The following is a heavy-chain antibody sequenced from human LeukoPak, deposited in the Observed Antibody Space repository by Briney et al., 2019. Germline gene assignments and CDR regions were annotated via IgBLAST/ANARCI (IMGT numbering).Heavy chain of an antibody. Sequence: EASVKVSCKASGFTFTGYYMHWLRQAPGQGLEWMGWINPNSGGTNYAQKFQGRVTMTRDTSISTAYMELSRLRSDDTAVYYCARAYYGSGSYYNFDYWGQGTLVTVSS. D-gene: IGHD3-10*01. V-gene: IGHV1-2*02. CDR3: ARAYYGSGSYYNFDY. CDR2: INPNSGGT. CDR1: GFTFTGYY. J-gene: IGHJ4*02.